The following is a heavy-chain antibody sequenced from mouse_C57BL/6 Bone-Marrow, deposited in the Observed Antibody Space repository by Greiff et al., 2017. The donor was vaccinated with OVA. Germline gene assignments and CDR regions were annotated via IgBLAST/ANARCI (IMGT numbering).Heavy chain of an antibody. J-gene: IGHJ2*01. Sequence: QVQLKQSGAELARPGASVKLSCKASGYTFTSYGISWVKQRPGQGLEWIGEIYPRSGNTYYNEKFKGKATLTADKSSSTAYMELRSLTAEDSAVYFCARLLPFDYWGQGTTRTVSS. V-gene: IGHV1-81*01. D-gene: IGHD1-1*01. CDR2: IYPRSGNT. CDR1: GYTFTSYG. CDR3: ARLLPFDY.